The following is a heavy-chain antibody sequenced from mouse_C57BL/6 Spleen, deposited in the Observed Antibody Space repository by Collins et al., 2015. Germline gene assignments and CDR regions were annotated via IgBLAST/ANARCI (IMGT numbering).Heavy chain of an antibody. CDR1: GYTFTSYW. V-gene: IGHV1-69*01. CDR3: ARGTGSYAMDY. CDR2: IDPSDSYT. Sequence: QLQQPGAELVMPGASVKLSCKASGYTFTSYWMHWVKQRPGQGLEWIGEIDPSDSYTNYNQKFKGKSTLTVDKSSSTAYMQLSSLTSEDSAVYYCARGTGSYAMDYWGQGTSVTVLL. D-gene: IGHD4-1*01. J-gene: IGHJ4*01.